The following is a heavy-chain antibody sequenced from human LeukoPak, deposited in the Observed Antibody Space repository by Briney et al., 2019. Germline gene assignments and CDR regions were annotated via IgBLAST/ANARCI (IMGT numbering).Heavy chain of an antibody. J-gene: IGHJ4*02. D-gene: IGHD6-13*01. Sequence: ASVKVSCKASGYTFTGYYMHWVRQAPGQGLEWMGWINPNSGGTIYAQKFQGKVTMTRDTSISTAYMELSRLRSDDTAVYYCARGYSSSWYYFDYWGQGTLVTVSS. V-gene: IGHV1-2*02. CDR2: INPNSGGT. CDR1: GYTFTGYY. CDR3: ARGYSSSWYYFDY.